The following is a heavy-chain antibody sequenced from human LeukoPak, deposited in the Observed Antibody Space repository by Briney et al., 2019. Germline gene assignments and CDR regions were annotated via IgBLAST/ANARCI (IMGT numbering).Heavy chain of an antibody. Sequence: ASLKVSCKASGYTFTSYYMHWVRQAPGQGLQWMGIINPSGGSTSYAQKFQGRVTMTRDMSTSTVYMELSSLRSEDTAVYYCARALSGSYIDYWGQGTLVTVSS. D-gene: IGHD1-26*01. V-gene: IGHV1-46*01. CDR1: GYTFTSYY. CDR3: ARALSGSYIDY. CDR2: INPSGGST. J-gene: IGHJ4*02.